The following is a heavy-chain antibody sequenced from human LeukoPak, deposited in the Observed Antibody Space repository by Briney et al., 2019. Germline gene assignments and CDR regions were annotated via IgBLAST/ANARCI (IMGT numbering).Heavy chain of an antibody. J-gene: IGHJ4*02. CDR1: GGTFSSYA. CDR2: IIPIFGTA. CDR3: ARATYYYGSGSYYIDY. Sequence: SVKVSCKASGGTFSSYAISWVRQAPGQGLEWMGGIIPIFGTANYAQKFQGRVAITADESTSTAYMELSSLRSEDTAVYYCARATYYYGSGSYYIDYWGQGTLVTVSS. D-gene: IGHD3-10*01. V-gene: IGHV1-69*13.